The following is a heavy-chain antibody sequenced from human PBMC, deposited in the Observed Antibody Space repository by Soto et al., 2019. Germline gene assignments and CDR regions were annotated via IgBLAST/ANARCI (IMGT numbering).Heavy chain of an antibody. Sequence: EVQLVESGAGVVKPGGSLKLSCAASGFTFSGSAMHWVRQASGKGLEWVGRIRSKANSYATAYDASVKGRFTISRDDSTNTAYLHMNRLKTADTAEYYRTAWNSGTQTDYLGEGTLVTVSS. V-gene: IGHV3-73*02. CDR2: IRSKANSYAT. CDR1: GFTFSGSA. J-gene: IGHJ4*02. CDR3: TAWNSGTQTDY. D-gene: IGHD1-26*01.